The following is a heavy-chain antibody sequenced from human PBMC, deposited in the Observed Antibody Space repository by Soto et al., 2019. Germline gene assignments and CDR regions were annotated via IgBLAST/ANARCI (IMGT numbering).Heavy chain of an antibody. V-gene: IGHV3-30*18. D-gene: IGHD4-17*01. Sequence: PGGSLSLSCAASGFTFSSYGMHWVRQAPGKGLEWVAVISYDGSNKYYADSVKGRFTISRDNSKNTLYLQMNSLRAEDTAVYYCAKGPRPDYGDYFANLDYWGQGTLVTVSS. J-gene: IGHJ4*02. CDR3: AKGPRPDYGDYFANLDY. CDR1: GFTFSSYG. CDR2: ISYDGSNK.